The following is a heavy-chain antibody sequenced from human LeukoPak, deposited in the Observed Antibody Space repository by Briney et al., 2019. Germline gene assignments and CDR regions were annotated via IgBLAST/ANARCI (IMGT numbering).Heavy chain of an antibody. Sequence: ASVKVSCKASGYTFTGYYMHWVRQAPGQGLEWMGWINPNSGGTNYAQKFQGRVTMTRDTSISTAYMELSRLRSDDTAVYYCARLTMVRGAHNDYWGQGTLVTVSS. CDR2: INPNSGGT. D-gene: IGHD3-10*01. CDR1: GYTFTGYY. CDR3: ARLTMVRGAHNDY. V-gene: IGHV1-2*02. J-gene: IGHJ4*02.